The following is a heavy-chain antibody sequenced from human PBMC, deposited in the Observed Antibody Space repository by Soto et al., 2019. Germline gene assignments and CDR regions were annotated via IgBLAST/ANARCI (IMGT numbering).Heavy chain of an antibody. V-gene: IGHV4-34*01. Sequence: QVQLQQWGAGLLKPSETLSLTCAVYGGSFSGYYWSWIRQPPGKGLEWIGEINHSGSTNYNPSLKSRVTISVDTSKNQFSLKLSSVTAADTAVYYCARGAGMADDYFDYWGQGTLVTVSS. D-gene: IGHD6-19*01. CDR2: INHSGST. CDR1: GGSFSGYY. J-gene: IGHJ4*02. CDR3: ARGAGMADDYFDY.